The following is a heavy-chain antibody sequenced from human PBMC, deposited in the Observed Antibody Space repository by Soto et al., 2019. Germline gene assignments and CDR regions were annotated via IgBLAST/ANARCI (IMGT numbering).Heavy chain of an antibody. CDR2: ISSGSSYR. V-gene: IGHV3-21*02. Sequence: VQLVESGGCLVKPGGSLRLSCAASGFTFSIYTINWVRQAPGKGLEWVSSISSGSSYRYYADSVEGRFTISRDDAQNSLYLQMSSLRAEDTAVYYCARDAYYYDSRGSLYFDYWGQGSLVTISS. CDR1: GFTFSIYT. J-gene: IGHJ4*02. CDR3: ARDAYYYDSRGSLYFDY. D-gene: IGHD3-22*01.